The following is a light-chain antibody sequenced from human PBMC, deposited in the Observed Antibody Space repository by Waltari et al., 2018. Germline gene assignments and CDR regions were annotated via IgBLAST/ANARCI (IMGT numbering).Light chain of an antibody. Sequence: QSALTQPPSASGSPGQSVTISCTGTSSAVGGYHFVSWYQQPPGKAPQLMIYEVSKRPSGVPDRFSGSKSGNTASLTVSGLQAEDEADYYCSSYAGSNNFVFGTGTKVTVL. J-gene: IGLJ1*01. CDR3: SSYAGSNNFV. V-gene: IGLV2-8*01. CDR2: EVS. CDR1: SSAVGGYHF.